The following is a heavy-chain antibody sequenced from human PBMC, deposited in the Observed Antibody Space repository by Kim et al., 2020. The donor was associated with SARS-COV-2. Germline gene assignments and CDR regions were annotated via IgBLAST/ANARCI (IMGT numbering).Heavy chain of an antibody. CDR1: GGSLSSSSYY. V-gene: IGHV4-39*01. J-gene: IGHJ4*02. CDR2: IYYSGSA. Sequence: SETLSLTCTVSGGSLSSSSYYWGWLRQPPGKGLEWIGSIYYSGSAYYNSSLTSRVTITVDTSKNQFSLKLSSVTAADTAVYYCARHGSVFLTVVTPSFDYWGQGTLVTVSS. D-gene: IGHD2-21*02. CDR3: ARHGSVFLTVVTPSFDY.